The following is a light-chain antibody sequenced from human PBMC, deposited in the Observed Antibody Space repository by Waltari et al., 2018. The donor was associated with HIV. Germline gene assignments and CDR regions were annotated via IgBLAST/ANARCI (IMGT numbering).Light chain of an antibody. J-gene: IGLJ2*01. CDR2: GKT. Sequence: SSELTQDPAVSVALGQTIRITCQGDSLRNYYASWYQQKPGQAPVLVIYGKTNRPSGIPDRFSVSYSGNTASLTITGAQAEDEADYYCNSRDSSGNLVVFGGGTKVTVL. V-gene: IGLV3-19*01. CDR1: SLRNYY. CDR3: NSRDSSGNLVV.